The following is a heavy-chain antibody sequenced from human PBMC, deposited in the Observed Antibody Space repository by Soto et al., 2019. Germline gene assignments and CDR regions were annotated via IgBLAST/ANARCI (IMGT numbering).Heavy chain of an antibody. J-gene: IGHJ3*02. CDR3: ARDQGAPDAFDI. Sequence: QVQLVQSGAEVKKPGSSVKVSCKASGGTFSSYTISWVRQAPGQGLEWMGRIIPILGIANYAQKFQGRVTXXAXXATSTAYMELSSLRSEDTAVYYCARDQGAPDAFDIWGQGTMVTVSS. V-gene: IGHV1-69*08. D-gene: IGHD3-16*01. CDR2: IIPILGIA. CDR1: GGTFSSYT.